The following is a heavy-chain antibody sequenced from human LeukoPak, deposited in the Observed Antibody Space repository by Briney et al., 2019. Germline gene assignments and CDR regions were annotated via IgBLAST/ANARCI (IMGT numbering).Heavy chain of an antibody. J-gene: IGHJ6*03. CDR1: GGSISSYY. CDR2: IYYNGST. CDR3: ARTTEGGYTYNYFYYYYMDV. V-gene: IGHV4-59*01. Sequence: RSETLSLTCTVSGGSISSYYWSWIRQPPGKGLEWIGYIYYNGSTNYNPSLKSRVTISVDTSKNQFSLKLISVTAADTAVYYCARTTEGGYTYNYFYYYYMDVWGKGTTVTISS. D-gene: IGHD5-18*01.